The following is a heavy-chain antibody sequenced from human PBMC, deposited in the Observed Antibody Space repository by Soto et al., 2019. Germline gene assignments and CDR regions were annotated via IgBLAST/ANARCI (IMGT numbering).Heavy chain of an antibody. V-gene: IGHV1-2*02. J-gene: IGHJ5*02. CDR1: GYTFTGYY. CDR3: ARDYDILTGHGWFDP. CDR2: INPNSGGT. Sequence: GASVKVSCKASGYTFTGYYMHWVRQAPGQGLEWMGWINPNSGGTNYAQKFQGRVTMTRDTSISTAYMELSRLRSDDTAVYYCARDYDILTGHGWFDPWGQGTLVTVSS. D-gene: IGHD3-9*01.